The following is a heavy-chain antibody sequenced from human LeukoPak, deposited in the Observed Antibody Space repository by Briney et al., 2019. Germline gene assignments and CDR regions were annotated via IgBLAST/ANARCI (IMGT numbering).Heavy chain of an antibody. CDR2: ISGSGGNT. J-gene: IGHJ4*02. V-gene: IGHV3-23*01. CDR3: ARVRGSYCLDY. CDR1: GLTFSSYA. Sequence: GGSLRLSCAASGLTFSSYAMNWVRQAPGKGLEWVSAISGSGGNTYYADSVKGRFTISRDNSKNTLYLQMNSLRAEDTAVYYCARVRGSYCLDYWGQGTLVTVSS. D-gene: IGHD3-16*01.